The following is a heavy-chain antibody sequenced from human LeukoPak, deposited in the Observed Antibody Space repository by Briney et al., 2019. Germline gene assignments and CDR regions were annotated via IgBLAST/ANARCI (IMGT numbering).Heavy chain of an antibody. Sequence: GRSLRLSCAASGFTFDDYAMHWVRQAPGKGLEWVSGISWNSVSIGYADSVKGRFTISRDNSKNTLYLQMNSLRAEDTAVYYCAKQGTAMVVYYFDYWGQGTLVTVSS. D-gene: IGHD5-18*01. CDR2: ISWNSVSI. CDR1: GFTFDDYA. V-gene: IGHV3-9*01. CDR3: AKQGTAMVVYYFDY. J-gene: IGHJ4*02.